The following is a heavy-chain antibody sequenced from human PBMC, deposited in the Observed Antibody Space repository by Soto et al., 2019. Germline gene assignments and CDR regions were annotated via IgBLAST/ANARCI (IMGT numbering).Heavy chain of an antibody. V-gene: IGHV4-31*03. J-gene: IGHJ4*02. CDR2: IYYSGST. D-gene: IGHD3-3*01. CDR1: GGSISSGGHY. CDR3: VRGIGGYFHY. Sequence: QVQLQESGPGLVKSSQTLSLTCTVSGGSISSGGHYWSWIRQHPGKGLEWIGYIYYSGSTYYKPSLKSRITISVDTSKNQFSLKLSSVTAADTAVYYCVRGIGGYFHYWGQGSLVTVSS.